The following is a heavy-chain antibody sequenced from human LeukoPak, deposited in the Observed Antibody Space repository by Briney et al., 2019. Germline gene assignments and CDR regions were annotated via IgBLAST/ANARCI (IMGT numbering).Heavy chain of an antibody. Sequence: GGSLRLSCAASGFTVITNDMTWVRQAPGNGLEWVSVLYSDGNTKYADSVQGRFTISRDNSKNTLYLEMNSLSPDDTAVYYCARGVEPLAANTLAYWGQGTLVTVSS. CDR2: LYSDGNT. J-gene: IGHJ4*02. V-gene: IGHV3-53*01. CDR3: ARGVEPLAANTLAY. D-gene: IGHD1-14*01. CDR1: GFTVITND.